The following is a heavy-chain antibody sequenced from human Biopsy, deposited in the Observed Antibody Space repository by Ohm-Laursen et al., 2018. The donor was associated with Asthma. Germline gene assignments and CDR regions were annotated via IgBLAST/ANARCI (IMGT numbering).Heavy chain of an antibody. CDR2: IYHSGST. Sequence: SQTLSLTCAVSGGSISSGGYSWSWIRQPPGEGLEWIGYIYHSGSTYYNPSLKSRVTISVDRSKNQFSLKLSSVTAAYTAVYYCARVKDGYNFAYWGQGTLVTVSS. CDR1: GGSISSGGYS. D-gene: IGHD5-24*01. V-gene: IGHV4-30-2*01. CDR3: ARVKDGYNFAY. J-gene: IGHJ4*02.